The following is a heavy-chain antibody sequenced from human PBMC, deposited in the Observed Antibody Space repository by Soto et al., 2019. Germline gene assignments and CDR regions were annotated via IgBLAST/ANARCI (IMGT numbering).Heavy chain of an antibody. CDR3: AREGGIASVGDAFDI. J-gene: IGHJ3*02. D-gene: IGHD6-13*01. CDR2: TRSNGEHT. V-gene: IGHV3-23*01. CDR1: GFTFSNFA. Sequence: RLSCAGSGFTFSNFAMTWVRQAPGKGLEWVSTTRSNGEHTYYADSVKGRFTISRDNSKNTLYLQMNSLRAEDTAVYYCAREGGIASVGDAFDIWGQGTMVT.